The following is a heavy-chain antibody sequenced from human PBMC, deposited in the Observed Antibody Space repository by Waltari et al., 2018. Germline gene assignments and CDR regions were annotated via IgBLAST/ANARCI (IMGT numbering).Heavy chain of an antibody. D-gene: IGHD1-1*01. Sequence: QVQLLESGPGLVKPSQTLSLTCSVSGGSVNSFYWNWIRQTPQKGLEWIGYIYNTESTNYNPSLKSRLTISLDSAKIQFSLRLASVSVADTAVYYCARAASAVAGTLDDWGQGTLVTVSS. V-gene: IGHV4-59*02. CDR1: GGSVNSFY. J-gene: IGHJ4*02. CDR3: ARAASAVAGTLDD. CDR2: IYNTEST.